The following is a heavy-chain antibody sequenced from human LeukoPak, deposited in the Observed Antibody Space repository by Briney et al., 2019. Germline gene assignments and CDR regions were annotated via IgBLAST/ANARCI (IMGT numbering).Heavy chain of an antibody. V-gene: IGHV3-66*04. CDR3: ARQKLGDYVWGSQY. Sequence: GGSLRLSCAASGFTVSSNYMSWVRQAPGKGLEWVSVIYSGGSTYYADSVKGRFTISRDNSKNTLYLQMNSLRAEDTAVYYCARQKLGDYVWGSQYWGQGTLVTVSS. D-gene: IGHD3-16*01. CDR1: GFTVSSNY. CDR2: IYSGGST. J-gene: IGHJ4*02.